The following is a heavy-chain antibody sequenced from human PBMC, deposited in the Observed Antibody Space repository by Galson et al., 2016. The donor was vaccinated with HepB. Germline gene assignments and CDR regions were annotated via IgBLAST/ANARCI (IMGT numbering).Heavy chain of an antibody. CDR1: GDSVSSNSSA. D-gene: IGHD1-1*01. CDR3: ARGTRAYFDY. J-gene: IGHJ4*02. Sequence: CAISGDSVSSNSSAWNWIRQSPSRGLEWLGRTYFRSKWYSDYAVSVKSRITINPDTSKNQFSLQLNSVTPEDTAVYYCARGTRAYFDYWGQGTLVTVSS. CDR2: TYFRSKWYS. V-gene: IGHV6-1*01.